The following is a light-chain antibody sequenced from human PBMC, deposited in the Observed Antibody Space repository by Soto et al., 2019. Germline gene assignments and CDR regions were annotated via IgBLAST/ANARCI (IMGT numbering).Light chain of an antibody. CDR3: QQYDNLPFT. CDR1: QDISNY. J-gene: IGKJ3*01. CDR2: DAS. Sequence: DIPMTQSPSSLSASVGDRVTITCQASQDISNYLNWYQRKPGQAPKLLIYDASNLETGVPSRFSGSGSGTDFTFTISSLQPEDIATYYCQQYDNLPFTFGPGTKVDIK. V-gene: IGKV1-33*01.